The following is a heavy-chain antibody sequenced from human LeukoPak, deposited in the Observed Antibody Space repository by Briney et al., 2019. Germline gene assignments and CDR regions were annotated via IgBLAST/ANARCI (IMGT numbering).Heavy chain of an antibody. CDR3: AKCIFVLRYFDWLPEFDP. CDR2: IRYDGSNK. CDR1: GFTFSSYS. D-gene: IGHD3-9*01. V-gene: IGHV3-30*02. Sequence: GGSLRLSCAASGFTFSSYSMNWVRQAPGKGLEWVAFIRYDGSNKYYADSVKGRFTISRDNSKNTLYLQMNSLRAEDTAVYYCAKCIFVLRYFDWLPEFDPWGQGTLVTVSS. J-gene: IGHJ5*02.